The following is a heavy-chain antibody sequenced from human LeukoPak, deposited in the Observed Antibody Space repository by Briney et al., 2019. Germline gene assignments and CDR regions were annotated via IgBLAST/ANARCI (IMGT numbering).Heavy chain of an antibody. Sequence: KPGGSLRLSCAASGFTFSDYYMSWIRQAPGKGLEWVSYISSSGSTIYYADSVKGRFTISRDNAKNSLYLQMNSLRAEDTAVYYCARCTSKYFDWLFSPDDAFDIWGQGTMVTVAS. J-gene: IGHJ3*02. CDR2: ISSSGSTI. V-gene: IGHV3-11*04. CDR3: ARCTSKYFDWLFSPDDAFDI. CDR1: GFTFSDYY. D-gene: IGHD3-9*01.